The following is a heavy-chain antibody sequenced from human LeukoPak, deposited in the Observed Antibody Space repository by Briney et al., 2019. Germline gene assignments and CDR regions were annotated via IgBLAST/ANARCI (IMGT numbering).Heavy chain of an antibody. J-gene: IGHJ5*02. CDR2: SYPGDSDT. Sequence: GESLKISCXGSGYSFTSYWIGWVRQMPGKGLQWMGISYPGDSDTRYSPSFQGQVTISADKSISTAYLQWSSLKASDTAMYYCARHAATVTGNWFDPWGQGTLVTVSS. CDR3: ARHAATVTGNWFDP. D-gene: IGHD4-11*01. V-gene: IGHV5-51*01. CDR1: GYSFTSYW.